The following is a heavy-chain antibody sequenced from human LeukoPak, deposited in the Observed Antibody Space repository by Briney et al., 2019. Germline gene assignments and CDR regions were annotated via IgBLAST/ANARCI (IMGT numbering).Heavy chain of an antibody. V-gene: IGHV1-8*03. J-gene: IGHJ6*03. D-gene: IGHD5-12*01. Sequence: GASVKVSCKXSGYTFTSYDINWVRQATGQGLEWMGRMNPNSGNTGYAQKFQGRVTITRNTSISTAYMELSSLRSEDTAVYYCARANSGYDHPPSYYYYMDVWGKGTTVTVSS. CDR1: GYTFTSYD. CDR3: ARANSGYDHPPSYYYYMDV. CDR2: MNPNSGNT.